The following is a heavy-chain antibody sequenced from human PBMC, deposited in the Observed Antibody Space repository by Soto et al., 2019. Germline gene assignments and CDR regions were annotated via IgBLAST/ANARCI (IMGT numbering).Heavy chain of an antibody. D-gene: IGHD1-26*01. Sequence: GGSLRLSCAASGFTFSSYGMHWVRQAPGKGLEWVAVIWYDGSNKYYADSVKGRFTISRDNSKNTLYLQMNSLRAEDTALYYCATMDGTYPYWGQGTLVTVSS. J-gene: IGHJ4*02. CDR1: GFTFSSYG. V-gene: IGHV3-33*01. CDR3: ATMDGTYPY. CDR2: IWYDGSNK.